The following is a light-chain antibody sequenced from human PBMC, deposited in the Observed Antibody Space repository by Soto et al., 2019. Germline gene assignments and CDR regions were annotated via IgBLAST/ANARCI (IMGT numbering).Light chain of an antibody. Sequence: QSVLTQPPSVSAAPGRKVTISCSGSSSSIGGNSVSWYQQPPGTAPKLLIYDDNKRPSGIPDRFSGSKSGTSATLGITGFQTGDEADYYCGSWDSSLSAYVFGTGTKVTVL. CDR3: GSWDSSLSAYV. V-gene: IGLV1-51*01. CDR2: DDN. J-gene: IGLJ1*01. CDR1: SSSIGGNS.